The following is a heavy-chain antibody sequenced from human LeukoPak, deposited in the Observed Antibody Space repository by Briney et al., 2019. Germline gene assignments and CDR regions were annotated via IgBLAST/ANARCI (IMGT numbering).Heavy chain of an antibody. V-gene: IGHV3-43D*03. CDR3: AKDKGRYDILTGYYEYYFDY. CDR1: GFTFDDYA. D-gene: IGHD3-9*01. Sequence: GGSLRLSCAASGFTFDDYAMHWVRQAPGKGLEWVSLISWDGGSTYYADSVKGRFTISRDNSKNSLYLQMNSLRAEDTALYYCAKDKGRYDILTGYYEYYFDYWGQGTLVTVSS. CDR2: ISWDGGST. J-gene: IGHJ4*02.